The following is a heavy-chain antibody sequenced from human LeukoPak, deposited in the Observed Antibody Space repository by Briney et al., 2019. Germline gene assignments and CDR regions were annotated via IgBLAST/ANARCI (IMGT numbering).Heavy chain of an antibody. D-gene: IGHD3-22*01. CDR1: GGSISSYY. CDR2: IYYSGST. CDR3: ARAPDYYDSRGYVEKYYFDY. Sequence: PSETLSLTCTVSGGSISSYYWSWIRQPPGKGLEWIGYIYYSGSTNYNPSLKSRVTISVDTSKNQFSLKLSSVTAADTAVYYCARAPDYYDSRGYVEKYYFDYWGHGTLVTVSS. V-gene: IGHV4-59*01. J-gene: IGHJ4*01.